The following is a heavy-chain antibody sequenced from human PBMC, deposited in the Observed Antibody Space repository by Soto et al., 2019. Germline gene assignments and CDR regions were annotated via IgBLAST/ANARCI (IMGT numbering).Heavy chain of an antibody. V-gene: IGHV1-69*13. J-gene: IGHJ6*02. Sequence: ASVKVSCKASGGTFSSYAISWVRQAPGQGLEWMGGIIPIFGTANYAQKFQGRVTITADESTSTAYMELSSLRSEDTAVYYCARDQYSSSPYYYGMDVWGQGTTVTVSS. CDR3: ARDQYSSSPYYYGMDV. CDR2: IIPIFGTA. CDR1: GGTFSSYA. D-gene: IGHD6-6*01.